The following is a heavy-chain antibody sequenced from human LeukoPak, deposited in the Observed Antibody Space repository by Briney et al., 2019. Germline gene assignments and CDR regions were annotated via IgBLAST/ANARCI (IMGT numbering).Heavy chain of an antibody. D-gene: IGHD3-9*01. CDR1: GYSFSSYG. CDR3: ARGRLRYFDWLTDLPFDY. CDR2: INPSGGST. J-gene: IGHJ4*02. V-gene: IGHV1-46*01. Sequence: ASVKVSCMASGYSFSSYGMHWVRQGPGQGLELMGIINPSGGSTSYAQKFQGRVTMTRDTSTSTVYMELSSLRSEDTAVYYCARGRLRYFDWLTDLPFDYWGQGTLVTVSS.